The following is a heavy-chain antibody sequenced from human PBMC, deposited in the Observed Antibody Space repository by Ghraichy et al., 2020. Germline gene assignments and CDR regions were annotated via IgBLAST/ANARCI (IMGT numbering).Heavy chain of an antibody. D-gene: IGHD5-12*01. CDR1: GFTFSTYG. J-gene: IGHJ4*02. V-gene: IGHV3-23*01. CDR3: AKSLIVATGLDY. CDR2: ISGSGGST. Sequence: GGSLRLSCAASGFTFSTYGMSWVRQAPGKGLEWVSGISGSGGSTYYADSVKGRFTISRDNSKNTLSLQMNSLRAEDTAIYYCAKSLIVATGLDYWGQGTLVTVSS.